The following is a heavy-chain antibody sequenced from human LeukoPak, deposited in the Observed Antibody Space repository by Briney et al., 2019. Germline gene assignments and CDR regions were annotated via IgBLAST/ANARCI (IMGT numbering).Heavy chain of an antibody. V-gene: IGHV4-34*01. CDR1: GGSFSGYY. J-gene: IGHJ4*02. CDR3: ARGPYTAMVPFDY. CDR2: INHSGST. D-gene: IGHD5-18*01. Sequence: PSETLSLTCAVYGGSFSGYYWSWIRQPPGKGLEWIGEINHSGSTNYNPSLKSRVTISVDTSKNQFSLKLSSVTAADTAVYYCARGPYTAMVPFDYWGQGTLVTVSS.